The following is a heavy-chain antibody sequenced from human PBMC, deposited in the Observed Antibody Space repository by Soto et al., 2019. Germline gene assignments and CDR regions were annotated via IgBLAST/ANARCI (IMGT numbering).Heavy chain of an antibody. V-gene: IGHV3-30*02. J-gene: IGHJ3*02. Sequence: YADSVKGRFTISRDNSKNTLYLQMNSLRAEDTAVYYCAKGGFYDILTGPDAFDIWGQGTMVTVSS. CDR3: AKGGFYDILTGPDAFDI. D-gene: IGHD3-9*01.